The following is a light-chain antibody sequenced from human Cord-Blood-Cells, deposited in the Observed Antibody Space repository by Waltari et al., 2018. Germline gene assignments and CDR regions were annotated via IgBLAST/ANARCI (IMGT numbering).Light chain of an antibody. CDR2: AAS. CDR1: QSISSY. J-gene: IGKJ4*01. CDR3: QQSYSTLT. Sequence: DIQMTQSPSSLSASVGDRVTIPCRASQSISSYLNWYQQKPGKAPKLLIYAASSLQSGVPSSFSGSGSGTDFTLTISSLQPEDFATYYCQQSYSTLTFGGGTKVEIK. V-gene: IGKV1-39*01.